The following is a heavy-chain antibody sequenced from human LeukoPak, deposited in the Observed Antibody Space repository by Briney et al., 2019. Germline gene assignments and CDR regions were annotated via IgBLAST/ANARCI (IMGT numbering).Heavy chain of an antibody. Sequence: GGSLRLSCVGSGFTVSSSFMSWVRQAPGKGLEWVSNLYNDAFDSATHYADSVKGRFTISRDNSKNTLYLQVNSLRAEDTAVYYCAKALDYWYFDYWGQGTLVTVSS. CDR3: AKALDYWYFDY. J-gene: IGHJ4*02. CDR2: LYNDAFDSAT. D-gene: IGHD2/OR15-2a*01. V-gene: IGHV3-53*01. CDR1: GFTVSSSF.